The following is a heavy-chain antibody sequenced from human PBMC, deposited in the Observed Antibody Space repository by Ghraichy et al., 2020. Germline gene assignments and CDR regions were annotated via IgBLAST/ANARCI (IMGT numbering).Heavy chain of an antibody. Sequence: SETLSLTCTVSGGSISSSSYYWGWIRQPPGKGLEWIGSIYYSGSTYYNPSLKSRVTISVDTSKNQFSLKLSSVTAADTAVYYCARLNYDSLRPNQGPDYWGQGTLVTVSS. CDR2: IYYSGST. D-gene: IGHD3-9*01. J-gene: IGHJ4*02. CDR1: GGSISSSSYY. CDR3: ARLNYDSLRPNQGPDY. V-gene: IGHV4-39*01.